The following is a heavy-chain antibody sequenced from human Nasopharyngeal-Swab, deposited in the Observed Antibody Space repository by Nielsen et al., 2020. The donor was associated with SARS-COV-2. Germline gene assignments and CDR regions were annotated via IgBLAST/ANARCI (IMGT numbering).Heavy chain of an antibody. V-gene: IGHV4-31*02. CDR3: AREALKELLWFGESSSYYGMDV. J-gene: IGHJ6*02. CDR2: IYYSGST. Sequence: WIRQPPGKGLEWIGYIYYSGSTYYSPSLKSRVTISVDTSKNQFSLKLSSVTAADTAVYYCAREALKELLWFGESSSYYGMDVWGQGTTVTVSS. D-gene: IGHD3-10*01.